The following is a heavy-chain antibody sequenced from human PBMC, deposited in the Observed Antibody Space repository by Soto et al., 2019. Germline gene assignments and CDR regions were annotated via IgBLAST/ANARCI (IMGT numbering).Heavy chain of an antibody. Sequence: GGSLRLSCAASGFTFSNAWMSWVRQAPGKGLEWVGRIKSKTDGGTTDYAAPVKGRFTISRDDSKNTLYLQMNSLKTEDTAVYYCTTDPLTGDISFFVDYWGQGTLVTVSS. CDR3: TTDPLTGDISFFVDY. V-gene: IGHV3-15*01. CDR1: GFTFSNAW. CDR2: IKSKTDGGTT. D-gene: IGHD3-9*01. J-gene: IGHJ4*02.